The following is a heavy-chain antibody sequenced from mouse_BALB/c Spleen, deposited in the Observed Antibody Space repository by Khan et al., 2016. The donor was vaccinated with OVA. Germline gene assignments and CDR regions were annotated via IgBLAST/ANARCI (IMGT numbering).Heavy chain of an antibody. J-gene: IGHJ4*01. V-gene: IGHV2-6-1*01. CDR2: ILSDGSA. D-gene: IGHD2-10*01. Sequence: QVQLKESGPGLVAPSQSLSLTCTISGFSLTNYGAHWIRQPPGKGLEWLVVILSDGSATYNSALKSRLNFSKDNSKNHDFLKMNSLQTDDTAMYYCARRPYYHDYVMDYWGQGTSVTVSS. CDR3: ARRPYYHDYVMDY. CDR1: GFSLTNYG.